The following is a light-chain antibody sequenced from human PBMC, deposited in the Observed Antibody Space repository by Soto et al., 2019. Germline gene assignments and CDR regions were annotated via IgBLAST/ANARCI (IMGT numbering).Light chain of an antibody. Sequence: AIQLTQSPSSLSASVGDRVTITCRASQGISSALAWYQQKPGKAPKLLIYDASSLESGVPSRFSGSGSGTDFTLTISSLQPEDFATYYCQQFNSYPQKWTFGQGTKVDIK. CDR2: DAS. J-gene: IGKJ1*01. CDR1: QGISSA. V-gene: IGKV1-13*02. CDR3: QQFNSYPQKWT.